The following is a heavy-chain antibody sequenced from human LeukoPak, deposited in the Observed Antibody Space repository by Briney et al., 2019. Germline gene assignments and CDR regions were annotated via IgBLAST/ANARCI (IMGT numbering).Heavy chain of an antibody. V-gene: IGHV3-43*02. J-gene: IGHJ4*02. CDR1: GLPIADFA. CDR2: ISGDGVST. Sequence: AGTLRLSCVASGLPIADFAMHWVRQAPGKGLEWVSLISGDGVSTFYADSVKGRFSISRDNSKNSLSLEMNSLRTEDTAMYYCARESGKFDYGGQGTLVAVSS. CDR3: ARESGKFDY.